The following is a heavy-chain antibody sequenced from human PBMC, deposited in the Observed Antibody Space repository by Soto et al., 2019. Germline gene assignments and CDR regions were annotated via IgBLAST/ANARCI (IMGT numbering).Heavy chain of an antibody. CDR2: ISGYNGDT. Sequence: ASVKVSCKASGYTFFRNGISWVRQAPGQGPEWMGWISGYNGDTNYAQRLQGRVTMTTDTSTSTAYMELRSLRSDDTAVYYCARENSRGWPYYYYYGRDVWGQGTTVTVS. V-gene: IGHV1-18*04. CDR3: ARENSRGWPYYYYYGRDV. CDR1: GYTFFRNG. J-gene: IGHJ6*02. D-gene: IGHD6-19*01.